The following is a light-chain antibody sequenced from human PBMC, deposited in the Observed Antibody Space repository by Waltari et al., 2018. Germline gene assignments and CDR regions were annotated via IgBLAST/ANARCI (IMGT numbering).Light chain of an antibody. CDR3: LVWHSTIDHQGV. Sequence: SYVVTQSPSVSVAPGATARITCGGDKLGSQRVPLYQQRPGQAPVLVISYDSDRPSGIPERFSGSNSGNTATLTISWVEAEDEADYYCLVWHSTIDHQGVFGGGTKLTVL. CDR2: YDS. J-gene: IGLJ2*01. V-gene: IGLV3-21*04. CDR1: KLGSQR.